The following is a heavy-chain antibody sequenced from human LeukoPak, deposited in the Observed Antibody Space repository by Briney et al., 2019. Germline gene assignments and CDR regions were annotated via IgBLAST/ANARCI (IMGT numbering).Heavy chain of an antibody. D-gene: IGHD6-13*01. Sequence: PSETLSLTCTVSGVSISSYYWSWIRQPPGKGLEWIGYIYYSGSTNYNPSLKSRVTISVDTSKNQFSLKLSSVTAADTAVYYCAREAAGHFDYWGQGTLVTVSS. V-gene: IGHV4-59*01. CDR3: AREAAGHFDY. CDR2: IYYSGST. CDR1: GVSISSYY. J-gene: IGHJ4*02.